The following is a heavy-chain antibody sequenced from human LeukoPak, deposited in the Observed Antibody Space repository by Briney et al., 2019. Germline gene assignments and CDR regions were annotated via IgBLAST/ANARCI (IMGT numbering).Heavy chain of an antibody. D-gene: IGHD3-22*01. V-gene: IGHV4-59*01. CDR1: GGSISSYY. CDR3: ARVRYDSSGYYSRVYFDY. Sequence: NPSETLSLTCTVSGGSISSYYWSWIRQPPGKGLEWIGYIYYSGSTNYNPSLKSRVTISVDTSKNQFSLKLSSVTAADTAVYYCARVRYDSSGYYSRVYFDYWGQGTLVTVSS. CDR2: IYYSGST. J-gene: IGHJ4*02.